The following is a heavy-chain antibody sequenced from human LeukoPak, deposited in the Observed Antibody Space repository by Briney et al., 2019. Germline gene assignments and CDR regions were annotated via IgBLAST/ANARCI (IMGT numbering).Heavy chain of an antibody. CDR1: GYTFSSYG. D-gene: IGHD6-19*01. J-gene: IGHJ4*02. V-gene: IGHV3-33*01. Sequence: PGRSLRLSCAASGYTFSSYGMHGVRQAPGKGLEWVAVIWYDGSNKYYADSVKGRFTISRDNSKNTLYLKVNSVRAEDTAVYYCARDDVAVTGALDFWGQGTLVTVSS. CDR2: IWYDGSNK. CDR3: ARDDVAVTGALDF.